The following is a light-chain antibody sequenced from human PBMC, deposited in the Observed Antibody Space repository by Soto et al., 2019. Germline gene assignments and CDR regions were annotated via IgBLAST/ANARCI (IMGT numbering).Light chain of an antibody. J-gene: IGKJ5*01. CDR3: QQYGGSPIT. V-gene: IGKV3-20*01. Sequence: EIVLTQSPGTLSLSPGERATLSCRASQSVAGSYLAWYQQQPGQAPRLLIYGASSRATGIPDRLSGSGSGTDFTLTITGLEPEDFAVYYCQQYGGSPITFGQGTRLEIK. CDR1: QSVAGSY. CDR2: GAS.